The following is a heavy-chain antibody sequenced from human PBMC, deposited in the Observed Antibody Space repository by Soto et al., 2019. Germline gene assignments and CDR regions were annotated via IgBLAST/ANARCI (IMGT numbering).Heavy chain of an antibody. CDR1: GYTFTRYG. J-gene: IGHJ4*02. Sequence: ASVKASCKASGYTFTRYGISWVRQAPGQGLEWMGWINAYNGNTKYAQKLQGRVTMTTDTSTSTAYMELRSLRSDDTAVYYWARDLAVARLDYWGQGMLVTVSS. CDR2: INAYNGNT. CDR3: ARDLAVARLDY. D-gene: IGHD6-19*01. V-gene: IGHV1-18*01.